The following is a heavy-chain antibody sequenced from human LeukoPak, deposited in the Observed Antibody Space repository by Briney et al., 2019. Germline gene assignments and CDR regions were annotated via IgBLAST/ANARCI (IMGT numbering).Heavy chain of an antibody. CDR3: ASRPARYCGGDCYVDY. D-gene: IGHD2-21*02. J-gene: IGHJ4*02. CDR1: GGTFSSYA. CDR2: IIPLFGTA. V-gene: IGHV1-69*05. Sequence: GASVKVSCKASGGTFSSYAISWVRQAPGQGLEWMGGIIPLFGTANYAQKFQGRVTITTDESTSTAYMELSSLRSEDTAVYYCASRPARYCGGDCYVDYWGQGTLVTVSS.